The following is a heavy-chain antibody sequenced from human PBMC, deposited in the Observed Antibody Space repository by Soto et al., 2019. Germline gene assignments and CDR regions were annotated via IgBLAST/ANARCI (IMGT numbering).Heavy chain of an antibody. Sequence: QLQLQESGPGVVKPSETLSLTFSASGGSITSSSHFWGWVRQPPGKGLEWIGTIYFTGNTYYTPSLKSRLTMSIDTWKNGFSLRLNSVTAADTAVYYCAGHTFTIAAASYGRSNWFDPWGPGTLVTVSS. J-gene: IGHJ5*02. D-gene: IGHD6-25*01. CDR3: AGHTFTIAAASYGRSNWFDP. CDR1: GGSITSSSHF. V-gene: IGHV4-39*01. CDR2: IYFTGNT.